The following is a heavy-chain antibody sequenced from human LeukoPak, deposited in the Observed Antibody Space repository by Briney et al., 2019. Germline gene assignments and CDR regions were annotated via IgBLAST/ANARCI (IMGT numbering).Heavy chain of an antibody. D-gene: IGHD3-22*01. V-gene: IGHV3-64*01. J-gene: IGHJ4*02. CDR2: MTNNGGST. CDR3: ARGDGWLLPNYFDY. CDR1: GFTFSSYA. Sequence: PGGSLRLSCAVSGFTFSSYAMHWVRQAPRQGLEYLSSMTNNGGSTYYAKSVKGGFTISRDNSKNTLYLQMDCLTAEDMAMYYCARGDGWLLPNYFDYWGQGTLVTVSS.